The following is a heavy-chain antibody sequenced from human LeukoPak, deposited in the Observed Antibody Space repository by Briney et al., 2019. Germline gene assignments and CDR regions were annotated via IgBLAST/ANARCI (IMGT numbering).Heavy chain of an antibody. CDR1: GFTFSSYA. CDR2: ISGSGGST. V-gene: IGHV3-23*01. J-gene: IGHJ4*02. Sequence: GGSLRLSCAASGFTFSSYAMSWVRQAPGKGLEWVSAISGSGGSTYYAGSVKGRFTISRDNSKNTLYLQMNSLTVEDTAVYYCARSQSSSLIDYWGQGTLVTVSS. CDR3: ARSQSSSLIDY. D-gene: IGHD6-13*01.